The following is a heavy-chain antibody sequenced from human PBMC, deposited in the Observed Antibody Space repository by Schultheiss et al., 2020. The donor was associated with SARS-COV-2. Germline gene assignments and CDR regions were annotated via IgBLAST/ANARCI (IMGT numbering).Heavy chain of an antibody. Sequence: SQTLSLTCAISGDSVSSNSAAWNWIRQSPSRGLEWLGRTYYRSKWYNDYAVSVKSRITINPDTSKNHFSLQLNSVTPEDTAVYYCARVVTRSPSARRGGGRYRCFDQWGQGTPVTVSS. CDR3: ARVVTRSPSARRGGGRYRCFDQ. J-gene: IGHJ4*02. V-gene: IGHV6-1*01. CDR2: TYYRSKWYN. CDR1: GDSVSSNSAA. D-gene: IGHD2-21*01.